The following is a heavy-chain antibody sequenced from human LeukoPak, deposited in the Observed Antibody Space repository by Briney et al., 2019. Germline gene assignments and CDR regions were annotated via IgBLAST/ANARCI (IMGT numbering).Heavy chain of an antibody. J-gene: IGHJ4*02. CDR3: ARDPWYCSGGSCYDY. CDR1: GFTFSNYG. D-gene: IGHD2-15*01. V-gene: IGHV3-7*01. Sequence: PGGSLRLSCEASGFTFSNYGMSWVRQAPGKGLEWVANIKQDGSEKYYVDSVKGRFTISRDNAKNSLYLQMNSLRAEDTAVYYCARDPWYCSGGSCYDYWGQGTLVTVSS. CDR2: IKQDGSEK.